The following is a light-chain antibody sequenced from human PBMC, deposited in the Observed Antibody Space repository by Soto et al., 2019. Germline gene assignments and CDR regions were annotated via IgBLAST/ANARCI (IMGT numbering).Light chain of an antibody. Sequence: QSALTQPASVSGSPGQSITISCTGTSSDVGGYNYVSWYQQHPGKAPKLMIYDVSNRPSGVSNRFSGSTSGNTASLTISGLQAEDEADYYCTSYTSNSTLEVFGTGTKVTVL. J-gene: IGLJ1*01. CDR1: SSDVGGYNY. V-gene: IGLV2-14*01. CDR3: TSYTSNSTLEV. CDR2: DVS.